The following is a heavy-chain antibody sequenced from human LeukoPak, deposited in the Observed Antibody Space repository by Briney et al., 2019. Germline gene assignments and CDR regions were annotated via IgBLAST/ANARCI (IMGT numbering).Heavy chain of an antibody. J-gene: IGHJ5*02. Sequence: GESLKISCKGSGYSFASYWIGWVRQMPGKGLEWMGIIYPGDSDTRYSPSFQGQVTISADKSISTAYLEWSSLKASDIAMYYCARHSSVLNSFDPWGQGTLVTVSS. CDR2: IYPGDSDT. V-gene: IGHV5-51*01. D-gene: IGHD3-22*01. CDR1: GYSFASYW. CDR3: ARHSSVLNSFDP.